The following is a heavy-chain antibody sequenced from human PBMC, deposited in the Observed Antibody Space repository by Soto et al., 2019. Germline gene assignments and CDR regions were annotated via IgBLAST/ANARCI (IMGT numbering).Heavy chain of an antibody. J-gene: IGHJ5*02. CDR2: ISAYNGNT. CDR1: GYTFTSYG. CDR3: ARDLKYQGSGIINLFDP. V-gene: IGHV1-18*01. Sequence: ASVKVSCKASGYTFTSYGISWVRQAPGQGLEWMGWISAYNGNTNYAQKLQGRVTMTTDTSTSTAYMELRSLRSDDTAVYYCARDLKYQGSGIINLFDPRGQRTPVTGSS. D-gene: IGHD3-10*01.